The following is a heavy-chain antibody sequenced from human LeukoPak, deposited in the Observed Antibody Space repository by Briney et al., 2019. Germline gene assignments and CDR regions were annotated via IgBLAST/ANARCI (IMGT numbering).Heavy chain of an antibody. Sequence: KPSETLSLTCAVYGGSFSGYYWSWIRQPPGKGLEWIGEINHSGSTKYNPSLKSRITISVDTSKNQVSLRLNSVTAADTAMYYCARLHPSQSGFSDYWGQGTLVTVSS. D-gene: IGHD3-3*01. CDR1: GGSFSGYY. CDR2: INHSGST. V-gene: IGHV4-34*01. J-gene: IGHJ4*02. CDR3: ARLHPSQSGFSDY.